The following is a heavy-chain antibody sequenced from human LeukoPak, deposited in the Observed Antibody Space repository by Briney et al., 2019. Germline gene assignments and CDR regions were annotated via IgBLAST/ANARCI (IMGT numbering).Heavy chain of an antibody. CDR3: ASGGGYYYGMDV. D-gene: IGHD3-10*01. Sequence: SETLSLTCTVSGGSIGSGDYYWSWIRQPPGKGLEWIGYIYYSGSTYYNPSLKSRVTISVDTSKNQFSLKLSSVTAADTAVYYCASGGGYYYGMDVWGQGNTVTVSS. CDR1: GGSIGSGDYY. J-gene: IGHJ6*02. CDR2: IYYSGST. V-gene: IGHV4-30-4*01.